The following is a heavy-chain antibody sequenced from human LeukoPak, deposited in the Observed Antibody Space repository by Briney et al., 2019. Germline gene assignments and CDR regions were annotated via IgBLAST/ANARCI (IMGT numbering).Heavy chain of an antibody. Sequence: GGSLRLSCAASGFTFSSYGMHWVRQAPGKGLEWVAFIRDDGSNKYYADSVKGRFTISRDNSKNTLYLQMNSLRAEDTAVYYCAKDRGFWSGEDYFDYWGQGTLVTVSP. J-gene: IGHJ4*02. D-gene: IGHD3-3*01. CDR2: IRDDGSNK. CDR1: GFTFSSYG. V-gene: IGHV3-30*02. CDR3: AKDRGFWSGEDYFDY.